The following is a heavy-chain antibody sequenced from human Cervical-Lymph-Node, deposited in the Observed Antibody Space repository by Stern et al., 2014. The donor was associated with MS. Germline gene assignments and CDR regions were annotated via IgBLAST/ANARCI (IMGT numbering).Heavy chain of an antibody. CDR2: ISSSGSSI. CDR3: ARGDRAVTGAIDY. J-gene: IGHJ4*02. V-gene: IGHV3-11*01. CDR1: GFIFSDYY. D-gene: IGHD6-19*01. Sequence: VKLVESGGGLVKPGGSLRLSCAASGFIFSDYYMSWIRRAPGTGLEWVSYISSSGSSIVYADSVKGRFTISRDNIAKYQYVNINSLRAEDTAVYYCARGDRAVTGAIDYWGQGTLVTVSS.